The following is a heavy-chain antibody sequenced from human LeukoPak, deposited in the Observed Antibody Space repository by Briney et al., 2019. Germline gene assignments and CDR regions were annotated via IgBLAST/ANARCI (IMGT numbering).Heavy chain of an antibody. V-gene: IGHV3-21*01. Sequence: GGSLRLSCAASGFTFSSYTMNWVRQAPGKGLEWVSTISPSSSYIYYADSVKGRFTISRDNAKNSLYLQMNSLRPEDTAMYYCARDPVVPDDGYYFDYWGQGTLVTVSS. D-gene: IGHD2-2*01. J-gene: IGHJ4*02. CDR1: GFTFSSYT. CDR2: ISPSSSYI. CDR3: ARDPVVPDDGYYFDY.